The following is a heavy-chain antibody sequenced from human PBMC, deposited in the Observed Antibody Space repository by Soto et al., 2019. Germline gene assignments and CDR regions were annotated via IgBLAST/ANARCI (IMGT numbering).Heavy chain of an antibody. V-gene: IGHV5-51*01. CDR2: IYPAYSVT. J-gene: IGHJ3*01. Sequence: PGESLKISCKGSGYSFTPYWNGCVRQLPGQGLEWMGIIYPAYSVTRYSPSFLMQVTTSADKSISTAELQRSRLTASDTDLYHFARSEYYDDSSGYQDAYNFRGKGTMITV. CDR3: ARSEYYDDSSGYQDAYNF. CDR1: GYSFTPYW. D-gene: IGHD3-22*01.